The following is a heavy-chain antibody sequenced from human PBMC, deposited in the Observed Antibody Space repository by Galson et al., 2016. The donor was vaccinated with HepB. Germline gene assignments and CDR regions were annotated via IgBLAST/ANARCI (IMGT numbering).Heavy chain of an antibody. CDR2: IGVGSNKK. Sequence: SVKVSCKASGFTFISSGVQWVRQARGQRLEWIAWIGVGSNKKDYAQKFQERVTVNSDMSTSTAYMELSSLRSDDTAVYYCAAAMVTTNPKGWYFDVWGRGTLVTVSS. D-gene: IGHD4-17*01. CDR3: AAAMVTTNPKGWYFDV. J-gene: IGHJ2*01. V-gene: IGHV1-58*01. CDR1: GFTFISSG.